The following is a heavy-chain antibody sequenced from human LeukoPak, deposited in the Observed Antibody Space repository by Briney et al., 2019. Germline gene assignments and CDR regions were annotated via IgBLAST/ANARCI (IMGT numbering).Heavy chain of an antibody. V-gene: IGHV3-30*04. J-gene: IGHJ4*02. Sequence: GGSLRLSCAASGFTFSGYAMHWVRQAPGKGLEWVAVISYDGSNKYYADSVKGRFTISRDNSKNTLYLQMNSLRAEDTAVYYCARDRLETLDYWGQGTLVTVSS. CDR2: ISYDGSNK. CDR1: GFTFSGYA. D-gene: IGHD1-1*01. CDR3: ARDRLETLDY.